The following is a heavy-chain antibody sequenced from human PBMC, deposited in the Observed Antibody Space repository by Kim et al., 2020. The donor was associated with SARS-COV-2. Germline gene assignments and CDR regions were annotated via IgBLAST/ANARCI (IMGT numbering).Heavy chain of an antibody. CDR2: ISYDGSNK. V-gene: IGHV3-33*05. J-gene: IGHJ3*02. CDR1: GFTFSSYG. CDR3: ARESYHYYDSRAFDI. D-gene: IGHD3-22*01. Sequence: GGSLRLSCAASGFTFSSYGMHWVRQAPGKGLEWVAVISYDGSNKYYADSVKGRFTISRDNSKNTLYLQMNSLRAEDTAVYYCARESYHYYDSRAFDIWG.